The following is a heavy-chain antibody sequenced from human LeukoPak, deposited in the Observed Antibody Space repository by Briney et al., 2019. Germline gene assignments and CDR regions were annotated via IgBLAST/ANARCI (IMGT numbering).Heavy chain of an antibody. CDR1: GGSISSSSYC. CDR2: SYYSGSA. CDR3: ARHDRGLVTAIPPAFDI. D-gene: IGHD2-21*02. V-gene: IGHV4-39*01. J-gene: IGHJ3*02. Sequence: PSETLSLTCTVSGGSISSSSYCWGWIRQPQGKGLEWIGSSYYSGSAYYNPSLKSRVTISVDTSKNQFSLKLSSMTAADTAVYYCARHDRGLVTAIPPAFDIWGQGTMVTASS.